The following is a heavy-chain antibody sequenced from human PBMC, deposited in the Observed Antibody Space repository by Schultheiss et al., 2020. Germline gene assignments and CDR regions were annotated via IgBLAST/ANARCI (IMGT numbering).Heavy chain of an antibody. D-gene: IGHD2/OR15-2a*01. CDR2: IYHSGST. CDR1: GGSISSGGYS. Sequence: SETLSLTCAVSGGSISSGGYSWSWIRQPPGKGLEWIGYIYHSGSTYYNPSLKSRVTISVDRSKNQFSLKLSSVTAADTAVYYCARGSIAPVYSLFDPWGQGTLVTVSS. J-gene: IGHJ5*02. V-gene: IGHV4-30-2*01. CDR3: ARGSIAPVYSLFDP.